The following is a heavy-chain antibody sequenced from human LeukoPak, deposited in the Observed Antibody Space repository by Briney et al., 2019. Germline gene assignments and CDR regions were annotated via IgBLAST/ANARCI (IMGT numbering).Heavy chain of an antibody. CDR1: GFTFSGYA. V-gene: IGHV3-23*01. D-gene: IGHD3-10*01. Sequence: GGSLRLSCVASGFTFSGYAMSWVCQAPGKGLEWVSTISGSGGSTYYAGSVKGRFTISRDTSKNAVYLQMNSLRAEDTAVYYCAKAGGRGSGSYWWSFDYWGQGTLVTVSS. J-gene: IGHJ4*02. CDR2: ISGSGGST. CDR3: AKAGGRGSGSYWWSFDY.